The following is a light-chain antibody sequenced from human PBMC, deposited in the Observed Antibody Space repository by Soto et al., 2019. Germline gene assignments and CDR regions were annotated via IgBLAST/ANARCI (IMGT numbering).Light chain of an antibody. CDR1: QSVSDSS. V-gene: IGKV3-20*01. Sequence: EIVLTQFPGTLSLSPGERATLSCRASQSVSDSSLAWYQQKVGRAPRVLIYGASSRATGIPDRFNGGGSGTDFTLTITRLEPDVFAVYHCRQTSSAPRTFGQRTRQE. J-gene: IGKJ5*01. CDR3: RQTSSAPRT. CDR2: GAS.